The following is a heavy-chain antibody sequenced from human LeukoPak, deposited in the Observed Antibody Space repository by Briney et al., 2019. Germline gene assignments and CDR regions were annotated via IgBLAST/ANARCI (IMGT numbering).Heavy chain of an antibody. D-gene: IGHD3-22*01. V-gene: IGHV3-30*04. Sequence: HPGGSLRLSCAASGFTFSSYAMHWVRQAPGKGLEWVAVVSYDGSNKYYADSVKGRFTISRDNSKNTLFLQMNSLRAEDTAVYYCASLVVVIYWGQGTLVTVSS. CDR3: ASLVVVIY. J-gene: IGHJ4*02. CDR2: VSYDGSNK. CDR1: GFTFSSYA.